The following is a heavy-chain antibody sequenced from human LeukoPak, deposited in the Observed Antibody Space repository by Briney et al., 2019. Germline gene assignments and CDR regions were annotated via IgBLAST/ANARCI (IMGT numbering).Heavy chain of an antibody. D-gene: IGHD3-10*01. CDR2: ISGGGENT. Sequence: GGSLRLSCAASGFTFNSYGMSWVRQAPGKGLEWVSTISGGGENTHYADSVKGRFTVSRDNSNSMLSLQMSSLRAEDTAVYYCARDTGGESFFDYWGQGTLVIVSS. CDR1: GFTFNSYG. V-gene: IGHV3-23*01. J-gene: IGHJ4*02. CDR3: ARDTGGESFFDY.